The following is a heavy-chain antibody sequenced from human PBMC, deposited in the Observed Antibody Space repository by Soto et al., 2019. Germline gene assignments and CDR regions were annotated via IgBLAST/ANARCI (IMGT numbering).Heavy chain of an antibody. V-gene: IGHV3-23*01. CDR2: ISGSGGST. CDR1: GFTFSSYA. Sequence: GGSLRLSCAASGFTFSSYAMSWVRQAPGKGLEWVSAISGSGGSTYYADTVKGRFTISRDNSKNTLYLQMNSLRAEDTAVYYCAKASRSIAVAGTYYYYYYMDVWGKGTTVTVSS. CDR3: AKASRSIAVAGTYYYYYYMDV. J-gene: IGHJ6*03. D-gene: IGHD6-19*01.